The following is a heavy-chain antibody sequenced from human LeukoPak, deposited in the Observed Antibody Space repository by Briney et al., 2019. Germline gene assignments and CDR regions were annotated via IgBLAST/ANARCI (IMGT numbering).Heavy chain of an antibody. J-gene: IGHJ4*02. CDR2: ISSSSSYI. D-gene: IGHD3-3*01. Sequence: GGSLRLSCAASGFTFSSYSMNWVRQAPGKGLEWVSSISSSSSYIYYADSVKGRFTISRDNAKNSLYLQMNSLRAEDMALYYCAKGTRYDFWSGTFDYWGQGTLVTVSS. CDR3: AKGTRYDFWSGTFDY. CDR1: GFTFSSYS. V-gene: IGHV3-21*04.